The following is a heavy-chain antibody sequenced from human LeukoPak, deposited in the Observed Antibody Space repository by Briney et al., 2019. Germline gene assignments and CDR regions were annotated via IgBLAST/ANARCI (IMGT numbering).Heavy chain of an antibody. V-gene: IGHV3-30*18. CDR3: AKDPTHVDTAMGDY. D-gene: IGHD5-18*01. Sequence: GGSLRLSCAASGFTFSSYRMHWVRQAPGKGLEWVAVTSYDGSNKYNADSVKGRFTISRDNSKNTLYLQMNSLRAEDTALYYCAKDPTHVDTAMGDYWGQGTLVTVSS. J-gene: IGHJ4*02. CDR1: GFTFSSYR. CDR2: TSYDGSNK.